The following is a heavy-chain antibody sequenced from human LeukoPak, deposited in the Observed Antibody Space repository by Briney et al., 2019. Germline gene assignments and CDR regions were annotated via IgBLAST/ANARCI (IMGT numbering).Heavy chain of an antibody. D-gene: IGHD4-17*01. CDR3: AKGGSTSRVTTSRVVFGYYYYLDV. CDR2: LSGSGGTT. Sequence: GGSLRLSCAASGFTFSEHYMDWVRQTPGKGLEWVSSLSGSGGTTYHADSVKGRFSISRDNSKNTLYLQLNSLRAEDTAVYYCAKGGSTSRVTTSRVVFGYYYYLDVWGKGTPVTASS. CDR1: GFTFSEHY. V-gene: IGHV3-23*01. J-gene: IGHJ6*03.